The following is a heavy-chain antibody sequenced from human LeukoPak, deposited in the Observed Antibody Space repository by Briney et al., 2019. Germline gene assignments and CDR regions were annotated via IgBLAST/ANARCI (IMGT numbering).Heavy chain of an antibody. D-gene: IGHD2/OR15-2a*01. CDR3: ARDREYSSFDP. Sequence: SETLSLTCTVSGGSISSYYWSWIRQPPGKGLEWIGYIYYSGSTNHNPSLKSRVTISVDTSKNQFSLKLSSVTAADTAVYYCARDREYSSFDPWGQGTLVTVSS. V-gene: IGHV4-59*01. CDR1: GGSISSYY. CDR2: IYYSGST. J-gene: IGHJ5*02.